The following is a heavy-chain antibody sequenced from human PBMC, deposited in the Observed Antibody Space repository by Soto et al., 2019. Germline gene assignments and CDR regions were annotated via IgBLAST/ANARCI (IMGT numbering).Heavy chain of an antibody. D-gene: IGHD2-15*01. Sequence: SLKLSCKSSGYTFTSYGSSWVRQAPGQGLEWMGWISAYNGNTNYARKLQGRVTMTTDTSTSTAYMELRSLRSDDTAVYYCARGTGYCSGGSCNWFDPWGQGTLVTVSS. CDR2: ISAYNGNT. CDR1: GYTFTSYG. J-gene: IGHJ5*02. CDR3: ARGTGYCSGGSCNWFDP. V-gene: IGHV1-18*01.